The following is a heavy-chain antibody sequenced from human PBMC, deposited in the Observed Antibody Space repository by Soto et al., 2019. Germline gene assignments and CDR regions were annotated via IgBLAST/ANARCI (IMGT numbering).Heavy chain of an antibody. CDR3: AKDEIYRSFYGMDV. CDR1: GFTFSSYA. J-gene: IGHJ6*02. Sequence: GGSLRLSCAASGFTFSSYAMSWVRQAPGKGLEWVSAISGSGGSTYYADSVKGRFTISRDNSKNTLYLQMNSLRAEDTAVYYCAKDEIYRSFYGMDVWGQGTTVNVSS. CDR2: ISGSGGST. V-gene: IGHV3-23*01. D-gene: IGHD3-10*01.